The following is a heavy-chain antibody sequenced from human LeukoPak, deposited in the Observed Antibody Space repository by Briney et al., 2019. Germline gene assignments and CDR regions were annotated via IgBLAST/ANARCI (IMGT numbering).Heavy chain of an antibody. V-gene: IGHV3-23*01. J-gene: IGHJ4*02. CDR3: VRGCGRASCPYYFDF. Sequence: PGGSLRLSCAASGFTFSSYAMSWVRQAPGKGLEWVSAISGSGGSTYYADSVKGRFTISRDNSKNTLYLQMNSLRAEDTAVYYCVRGCGRASCPYYFDFWGQGALVTVFS. D-gene: IGHD2-21*01. CDR1: GFTFSSYA. CDR2: ISGSGGST.